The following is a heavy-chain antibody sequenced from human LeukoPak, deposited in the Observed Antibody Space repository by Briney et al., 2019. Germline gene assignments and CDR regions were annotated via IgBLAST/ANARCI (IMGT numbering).Heavy chain of an antibody. V-gene: IGHV4-4*07. CDR3: ARDRAVPHHYYGMDV. CDR1: GASIGLYY. CDR2: IYTSGTS. J-gene: IGHJ6*02. Sequence: AETLSLTCTVSGASIGLYYWSWIRQPAGKGLEWIGRIYTSGTSNYSPSLKSRVTMSLDLAKNQLSLKLNSVTAADTAVYYCARDRAVPHHYYGMDVWGQGTTVTVSS. D-gene: IGHD6-19*01.